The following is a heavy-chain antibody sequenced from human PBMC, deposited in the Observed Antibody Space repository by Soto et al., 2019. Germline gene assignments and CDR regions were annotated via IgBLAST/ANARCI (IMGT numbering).Heavy chain of an antibody. V-gene: IGHV4-30-4*01. J-gene: IGHJ4*02. CDR2: IYSSGST. CDR1: GVSISSGDDY. D-gene: IGHD3-22*01. Sequence: SETLSLTCIVSGVSISSGDDYWSWIRQPPGKGLEWIGHIYSSGSTYYNPSLRSRVTISADTSKNQFSLKLTSVTAADTGVYYCARGGGYDYWGQGALVTSPQ. CDR3: ARGGGYDY.